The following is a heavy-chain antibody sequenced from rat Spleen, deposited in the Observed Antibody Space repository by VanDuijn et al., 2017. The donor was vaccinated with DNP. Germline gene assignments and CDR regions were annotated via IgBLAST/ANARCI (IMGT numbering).Heavy chain of an antibody. CDR2: ISYDGSDT. J-gene: IGHJ2*01. D-gene: IGHD1-4*01. V-gene: IGHV5-7*01. CDR1: RITFSNHN. Sequence: EVQLVESGGGLVQPGRSLKLSCAVSRITFSNHNMAWVRQAPKKGLEWVATISYDGSDTYYRDSVKGRFTISRDNAKSTLYLQMDSLRSEDTATYYCAGRPPPTRGPFDYWGQGVMVTVSS. CDR3: AGRPPPTRGPFDY.